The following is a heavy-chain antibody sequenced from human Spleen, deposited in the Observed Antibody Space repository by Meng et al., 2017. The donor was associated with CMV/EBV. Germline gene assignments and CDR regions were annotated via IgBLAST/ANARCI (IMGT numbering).Heavy chain of an antibody. J-gene: IGHJ5*02. CDR1: GYIFARSA. Sequence: ASVKVSCKASGYIFARSAMNWVRQAPGQGLEWMGWISGYRDNTNYAQKFQGRLTMTTDTTTNTAYMELRSLRSDDTAVYYCARAGWELPMNWLDPWGPGTLVTVSS. CDR3: ARAGWELPMNWLDP. V-gene: IGHV1-18*01. D-gene: IGHD1-26*01. CDR2: ISGYRDNT.